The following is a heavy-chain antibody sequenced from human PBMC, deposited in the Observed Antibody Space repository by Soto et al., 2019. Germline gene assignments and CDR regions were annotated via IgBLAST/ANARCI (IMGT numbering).Heavy chain of an antibody. D-gene: IGHD3-22*01. CDR2: IYYSGST. Sequence: QVQLQESGPGLVKPSQTLSLTCTVSGGSISSGGYYWSWIRQHPGKGLEWIGYIYYSGSTYYNPSLKSRVTISVDTSKNQFSLKLSSVTAADTAVYYCARISYDRSGYYSYYYYGMDVWGQGTTVTVSS. V-gene: IGHV4-31*03. CDR1: GGSISSGGYY. J-gene: IGHJ6*02. CDR3: ARISYDRSGYYSYYYYGMDV.